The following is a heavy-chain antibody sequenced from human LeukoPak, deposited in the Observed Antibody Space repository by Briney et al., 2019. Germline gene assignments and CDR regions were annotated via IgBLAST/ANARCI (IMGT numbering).Heavy chain of an antibody. Sequence: PGGSLRLSCAASGFTFSSYAMSWVRQAPGKGLEWVSAISGSGGSTYYADSVKGRFTISRDNSKNTLYLQMNSLRAEDTAVYYCAKCPRAIVGARHDYFDYWGQGTLVTVSS. CDR2: ISGSGGST. CDR3: AKCPRAIVGARHDYFDY. J-gene: IGHJ4*02. V-gene: IGHV3-23*01. CDR1: GFTFSSYA. D-gene: IGHD1-26*01.